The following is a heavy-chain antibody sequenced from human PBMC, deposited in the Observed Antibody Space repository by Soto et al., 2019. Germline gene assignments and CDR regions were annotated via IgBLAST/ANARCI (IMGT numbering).Heavy chain of an antibody. CDR3: ARADYYDSSGFYYDC. V-gene: IGHV1-46*01. CDR2: INPSGGST. CDR1: GYIFTNHY. J-gene: IGHJ4*02. Sequence: ASVKVSCKASGYIFTNHYIHWVRQATGQGLEWMGIINPSGGSTNYLQKFQGRITMTRDTSTSTVYMELSSLRSEDTAVYFCARADYYDSSGFYYDCWGQGSLVTVSS. D-gene: IGHD3-22*01.